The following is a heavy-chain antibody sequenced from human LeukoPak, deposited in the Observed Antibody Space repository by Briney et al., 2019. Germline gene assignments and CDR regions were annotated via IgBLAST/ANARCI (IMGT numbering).Heavy chain of an antibody. CDR3: ARKSSGSYYNRFDY. D-gene: IGHD3-10*01. CDR2: IYTSGST. CDR1: GGSISSYY. Sequence: SETLSLICTVSGGSISSYYWSWIRQPAGKGLEWIGRIYTSGSTNYNPSLKSRVTMSVGTSKNQFSLKLSSVTAADTAVYYCARKSSGSYYNRFDYWGQGTLVTVSS. J-gene: IGHJ4*02. V-gene: IGHV4-4*07.